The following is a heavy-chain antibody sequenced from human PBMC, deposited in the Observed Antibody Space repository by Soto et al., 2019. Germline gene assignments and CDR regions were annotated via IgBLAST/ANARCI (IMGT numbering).Heavy chain of an antibody. CDR3: ASHWSGYSELYPYYYYYYGMDV. CDR1: GYTFTSYG. CDR2: ISAYNGNT. Sequence: GASVKVSCKASGYTFTSYGISWVRQAPGQGLEWMGWISAYNGNTIYAQKFQGRVTITEDKSTSTAYMELSSLRSEDTAVYYCASHWSGYSELYPYYYYYYGMDVWGQGTTVTVSS. J-gene: IGHJ6*02. V-gene: IGHV1-18*01. D-gene: IGHD3-3*01.